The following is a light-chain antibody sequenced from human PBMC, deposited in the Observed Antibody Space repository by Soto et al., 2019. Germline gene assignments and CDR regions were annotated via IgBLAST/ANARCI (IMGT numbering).Light chain of an antibody. CDR2: GAS. CDR3: QQYATSPYT. CDR1: QSVTSSY. V-gene: IGKV3-20*01. J-gene: IGKJ2*01. Sequence: EVVLTQSPGTLSLSPGERATLSCRASQSVTSSYLAWYKQKPGQAPSLLIYGASNRANRIPDRFSGSGSGTDLTLTISRLQPEDFAVYYCQQYATSPYTFGQGTKLEIK.